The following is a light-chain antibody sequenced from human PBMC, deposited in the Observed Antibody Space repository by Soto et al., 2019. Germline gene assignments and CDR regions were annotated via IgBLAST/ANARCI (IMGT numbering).Light chain of an antibody. Sequence: DIALTQSPGPLPLSPGERATLSCSSSKSVSNNYLAWYQQKPGQAPRLLIYGASNRATGIPDRFSGSGSGTDFTLTISSLQSEDFAFYYCQQYNNWPPLLTFGGGTKVDIK. V-gene: IGKV3-20*01. CDR2: GAS. CDR3: QQYNNWPPLLT. CDR1: KSVSNNY. J-gene: IGKJ4*01.